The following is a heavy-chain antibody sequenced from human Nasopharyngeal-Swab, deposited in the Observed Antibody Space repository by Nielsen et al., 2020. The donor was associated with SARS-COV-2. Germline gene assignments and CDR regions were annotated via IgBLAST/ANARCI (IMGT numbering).Heavy chain of an antibody. CDR3: ARAFGFGGVDY. CDR1: GFTFSSYA. CDR2: ISYDGSNK. D-gene: IGHD3-16*01. Sequence: SLKISCAASGFTFSSYAMHWVRQAPGKGLEWVAVISYDGSNKYYADSVKGRFTISRDNSKNTLYLQMNSLRAEDTAVYYCARAFGFGGVDYWGQGTLVTVSS. V-gene: IGHV3-30-3*01. J-gene: IGHJ4*02.